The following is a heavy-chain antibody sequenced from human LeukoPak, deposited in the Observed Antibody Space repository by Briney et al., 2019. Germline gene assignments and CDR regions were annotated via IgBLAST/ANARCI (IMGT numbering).Heavy chain of an antibody. CDR2: IRQDGINK. J-gene: IGHJ3*02. CDR1: GFIFSDYW. D-gene: IGHD5-12*01. CDR3: ARDIIVADTSAYDI. V-gene: IGHV3-7*01. Sequence: GGALRLSSAASGFIFSDYWMTWVRQAPGKGLEWVASIRQDGINKYYAESVKGRLTISRDNAKNSLYLQLNSLRADDTAVYYCARDIIVADTSAYDIWGHGTMVTVSS.